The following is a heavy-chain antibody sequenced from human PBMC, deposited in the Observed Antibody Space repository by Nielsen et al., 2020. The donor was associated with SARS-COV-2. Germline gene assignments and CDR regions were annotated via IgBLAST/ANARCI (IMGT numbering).Heavy chain of an antibody. CDR2: IYYSGST. D-gene: IGHD6-19*01. V-gene: IGHV4-59*01. CDR3: ARAVKQWLGGYYYYMDV. J-gene: IGHJ6*03. CDR1: GGSISSYY. Sequence: SETLSLTCTVSGGSISSYYWSWIRQPPGEGLEWIGYIYYSGSTNYNPSLKSRVTISVDTSKNQFSLKLSSVTAADTAVYYCARAVKQWLGGYYYYMDVWGKGTTVTVSS.